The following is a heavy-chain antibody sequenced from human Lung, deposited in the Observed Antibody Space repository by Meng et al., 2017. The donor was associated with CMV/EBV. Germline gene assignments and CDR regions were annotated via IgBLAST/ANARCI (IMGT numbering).Heavy chain of an antibody. D-gene: IGHD6-13*01. V-gene: IGHV1-46*01. CDR2: INPSDNTT. CDR3: ASDLGYSSSWYFQYYFDC. CDR1: GYTLTNYY. J-gene: IGHJ4*02. Sequence: ASVXVSXXASGYTLTNYYIHWVRQAPGQGLEWMGIINPSDNTTIYAQKFQGRVTMTRDTSTSTVYMELSSLRSDDTALYYCASDLGYSSSWYFQYYFDCWGQGXLVTVSS.